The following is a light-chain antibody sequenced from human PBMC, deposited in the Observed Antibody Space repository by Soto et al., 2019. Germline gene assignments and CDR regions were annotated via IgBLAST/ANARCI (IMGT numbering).Light chain of an antibody. CDR3: QQYGNSLPLT. J-gene: IGKJ4*01. V-gene: IGKV3-20*01. CDR1: QSVISSD. CDR2: GAS. Sequence: EIVLIPSPGTLSLSPGERATLSCRASQSVISSDLAWYQRKPGEAPRLFIYGASNRATGIPDRFSGSGSGTDFTLTVSRLGAGDFAVYYCQQYGNSLPLTSGGGTKVDIK.